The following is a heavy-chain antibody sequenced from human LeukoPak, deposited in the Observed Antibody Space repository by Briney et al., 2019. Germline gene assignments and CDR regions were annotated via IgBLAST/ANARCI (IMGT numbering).Heavy chain of an antibody. Sequence: GGSLRLSCAASGFTFSNYAMHWVRQAPGKGLVWVSRINTDGSSTSYADSVKGRFTISRDNAKNTLYLQMNSLRAEDTAVYYCARDRKYSSGWYPDYWGQGTLVTVSS. V-gene: IGHV3-74*01. J-gene: IGHJ4*02. CDR3: ARDRKYSSGWYPDY. D-gene: IGHD6-19*01. CDR2: INTDGSST. CDR1: GFTFSNYA.